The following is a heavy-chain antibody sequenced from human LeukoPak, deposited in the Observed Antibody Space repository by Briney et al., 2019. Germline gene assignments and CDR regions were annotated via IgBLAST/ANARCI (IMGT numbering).Heavy chain of an antibody. Sequence: EPLSLPCTLSGGSISSSSYYWGWIRQPPGKGLEWIGSIYYSGSTYYNPSLKSRVTISVDTSKNQFSLKLSSVTAADTAVYYCARVRPFITMVRGVFDYWGQGTLVTVSS. V-gene: IGHV4-39*07. CDR2: IYYSGST. CDR3: ARVRPFITMVRGVFDY. D-gene: IGHD3-10*01. CDR1: GGSISSSSYY. J-gene: IGHJ4*02.